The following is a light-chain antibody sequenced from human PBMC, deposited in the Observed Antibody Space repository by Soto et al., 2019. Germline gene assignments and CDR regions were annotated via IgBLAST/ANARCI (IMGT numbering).Light chain of an antibody. CDR1: QDIRND. CDR2: AAS. Sequence: GDRVTITGRASQDIRNDLGWYQQKPGEAPQLLIYAASHLQSGVPSRFSGSGSGTDFTLTISSLQPEDFATYYCLHDYTYPRTFGQGTKVDIK. CDR3: LHDYTYPRT. J-gene: IGKJ1*01. V-gene: IGKV1-6*01.